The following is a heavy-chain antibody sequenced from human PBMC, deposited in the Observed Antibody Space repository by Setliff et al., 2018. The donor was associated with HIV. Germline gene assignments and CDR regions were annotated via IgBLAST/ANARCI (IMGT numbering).Heavy chain of an antibody. CDR3: AGVWFGEFREAHFDS. Sequence: PSETLSLTCTVSGGSISSGGYYWNWIRQYPVKGLEWIGHIYYNGRTLFNPALGTRLNMSVDTSKNQFSLRLSSVTAADTAVYYCAGVWFGEFREAHFDSWGQGTLVTVSS. D-gene: IGHD3-10*01. CDR2: IYYNGRT. V-gene: IGHV4-31*03. J-gene: IGHJ4*02. CDR1: GGSISSGGYY.